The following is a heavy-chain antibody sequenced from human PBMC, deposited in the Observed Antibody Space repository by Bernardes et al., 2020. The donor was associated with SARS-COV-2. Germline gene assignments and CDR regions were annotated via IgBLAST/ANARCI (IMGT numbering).Heavy chain of an antibody. Sequence: GSLRLSCAASGFTVSSNYMSWVRQAPGKGLEWVSVIYSGGSTYYADSVKGRFTISRDNSKNTLYLQMNSLRAEDTAVYYCARDGLNLNYDFWSGYSDLYYGMDVWGQGTTVTVSS. CDR1: GFTVSSNY. CDR2: IYSGGST. V-gene: IGHV3-66*01. J-gene: IGHJ6*02. D-gene: IGHD3-3*01. CDR3: ARDGLNLNYDFWSGYSDLYYGMDV.